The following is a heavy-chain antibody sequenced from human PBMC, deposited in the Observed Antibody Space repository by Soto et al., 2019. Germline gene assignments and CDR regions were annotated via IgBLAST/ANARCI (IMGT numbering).Heavy chain of an antibody. J-gene: IGHJ4*02. Sequence: QITLKESGPTLVKPTQTLALTCTFSGFSLSTSGVGVGWIRQPPGKALEWLALTYWDDDKRYSPSLKSRLTITKDTSKNQVVLTMTNMDPVDTATYYCAHRQRTVYFDYWGQGTLVTVSS. CDR2: TYWDDDK. D-gene: IGHD4-17*01. V-gene: IGHV2-5*02. CDR3: AHRQRTVYFDY. CDR1: GFSLSTSGVG.